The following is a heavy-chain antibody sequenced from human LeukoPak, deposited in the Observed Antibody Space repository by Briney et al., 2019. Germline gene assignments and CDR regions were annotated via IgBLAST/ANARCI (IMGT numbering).Heavy chain of an antibody. V-gene: IGHV3-30-3*01. J-gene: IGHJ5*02. Sequence: PGRSLRLSCAASGFTFNTYAMHWVRQAPGKGLEWVAVISYDGSNKYYADSVKGRFTISRDNSKNTLYLQMNSLRAEDTAVYYCARVGSHDYGDYVGWFDPWGQGTLVTVSS. D-gene: IGHD4-17*01. CDR3: ARVGSHDYGDYVGWFDP. CDR2: ISYDGSNK. CDR1: GFTFNTYA.